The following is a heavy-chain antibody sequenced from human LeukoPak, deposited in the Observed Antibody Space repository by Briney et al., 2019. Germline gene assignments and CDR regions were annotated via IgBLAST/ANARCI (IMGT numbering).Heavy chain of an antibody. CDR2: IWYDGSNK. CDR1: GFTFSSYG. D-gene: IGHD5-18*01. V-gene: IGHV3-33*01. J-gene: IGHJ4*02. CDR3: ARTYGYSYGHIDY. Sequence: GGSLRLSCAASGFTFSSYGMHWVRQAPGKGLEWVAVIWYDGSNKYYADSVKGRFTISRDNSKNTLYLQMNSLRVEDTAVYYCARTYGYSYGHIDYWGQGTLVTVSS.